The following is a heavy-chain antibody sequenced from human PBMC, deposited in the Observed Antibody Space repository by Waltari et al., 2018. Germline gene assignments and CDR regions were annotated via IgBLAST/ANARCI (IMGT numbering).Heavy chain of an antibody. CDR1: GGTFSSYT. Sequence: QVQLVQSGAEVKKPGSSVKVSCKASGGTFSSYTISWVRQAPGQGLEWMGRIIPILGIANYAQKFQGRVTITADKSTSTAYIELSSLRSEDTAVYYCARGTLKYSSSGEFDYWGQGTLVTVSS. CDR2: IIPILGIA. D-gene: IGHD6-6*01. CDR3: ARGTLKYSSSGEFDY. V-gene: IGHV1-69*02. J-gene: IGHJ4*02.